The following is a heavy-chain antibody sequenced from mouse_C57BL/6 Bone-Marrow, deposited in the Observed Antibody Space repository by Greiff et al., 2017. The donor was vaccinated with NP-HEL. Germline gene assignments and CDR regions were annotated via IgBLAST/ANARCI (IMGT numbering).Heavy chain of an antibody. D-gene: IGHD2-14*01. V-gene: IGHV1-22*01. Sequence: VQLKESGPELVKPGASVKMSCKASGYTFTDYNMHWVKQSHGKSLEWIGYINPNNGGTSYNQKFKGKATLTVNKSSSTAYMELRSLTSEDSAVYYWARAGMGGVRGPGFAYWGQGTLVTVAA. J-gene: IGHJ3*01. CDR3: ARAGMGGVRGPGFAY. CDR2: INPNNGGT. CDR1: GYTFTDYN.